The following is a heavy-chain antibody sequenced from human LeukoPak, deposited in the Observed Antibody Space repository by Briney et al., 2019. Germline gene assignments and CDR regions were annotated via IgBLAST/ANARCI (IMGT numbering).Heavy chain of an antibody. CDR1: GYSISSGNY. CDR2: IYYSGGT. CDR3: ARGRFDP. Sequence: TSETLSLTCGVSGYSISSGNYWGWIPQPPGMGLEWIGSIYYSGGTYYNPPLQSRVTISLDTSKNQFSLKLSSVTAADTAVYYCARGRFDPWGQGTLVTVSS. V-gene: IGHV4-38-2*01. J-gene: IGHJ5*02.